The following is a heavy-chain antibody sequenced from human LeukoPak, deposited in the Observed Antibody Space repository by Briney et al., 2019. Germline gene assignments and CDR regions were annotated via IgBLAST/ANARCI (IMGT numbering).Heavy chain of an antibody. CDR3: AKSPSLGGWTFDY. V-gene: IGHV3-23*01. CDR1: GFAFSSYA. CDR2: ISGSGGST. D-gene: IGHD6-19*01. J-gene: IGHJ4*02. Sequence: PGGSLRLSCAASGFAFSSYAMSWVRQAPGKGLEWVSAISGSGGSTYYADSVKGRFTISRDNSKNTLYLQMNSLRAEDTAVYYCAKSPSLGGWTFDYWGQGTLVTVSS.